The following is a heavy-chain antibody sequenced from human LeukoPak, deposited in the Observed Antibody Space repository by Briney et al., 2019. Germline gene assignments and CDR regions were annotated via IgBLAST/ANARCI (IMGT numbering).Heavy chain of an antibody. J-gene: IGHJ4*02. V-gene: IGHV3-48*01. D-gene: IGHD4-11*01. Sequence: GGSLRLSCAASGFTFSRYSMKWVRQAPGKGLEWVSGISSSSSTKYYEDSVKCRFTISRDNAKNSLYLQMNSLRAEDTAVYYCARGGYSNFHFDYWGQGTLVTVSS. CDR3: ARGGYSNFHFDY. CDR1: GFTFSRYS. CDR2: ISSSSSTK.